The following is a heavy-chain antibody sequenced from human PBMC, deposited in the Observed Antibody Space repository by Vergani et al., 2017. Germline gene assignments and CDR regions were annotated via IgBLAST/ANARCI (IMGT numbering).Heavy chain of an antibody. V-gene: IGHV1-2*02. CDR2: INPNSGGT. Sequence: QVQLVQSGAEVKKPGASVKVSCKASGYTFTGYYMHRVRQAPGQGLEWMGWINPNSGGTNYAQKFQGRVTMTRDTSISTAYMELSRLRSDDTAVYYCAREGSDNCSSTSCYIDYYYYMDVWGKGTTVTVSS. CDR1: GYTFTGYY. CDR3: AREGSDNCSSTSCYIDYYYYMDV. J-gene: IGHJ6*03. D-gene: IGHD2-2*02.